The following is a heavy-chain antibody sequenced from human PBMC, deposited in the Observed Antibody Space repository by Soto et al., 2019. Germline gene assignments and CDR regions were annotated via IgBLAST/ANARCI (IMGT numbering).Heavy chain of an antibody. D-gene: IGHD5-18*01. J-gene: IGHJ4*02. CDR1: GYTFTNYP. Sequence: ASVKVSCKASGYTFTNYPIHWVRQAPGQRLEWMGWINAGNGNTKYSQKFQGRVTITRDTSASTAYMELSSLRSEDTAVYYCAIFFRRNAEMDTGLWGQGTLVTVSS. CDR3: AIFFRRNAEMDTGL. V-gene: IGHV1-3*01. CDR2: INAGNGNT.